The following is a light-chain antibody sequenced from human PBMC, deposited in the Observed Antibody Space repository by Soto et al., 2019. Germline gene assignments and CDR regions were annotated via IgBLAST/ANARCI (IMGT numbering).Light chain of an antibody. V-gene: IGKV3-20*01. CDR3: QQYGSSTLT. CDR2: GAS. Sequence: EIVLTQSPATLSLSPGERATLSWRASQSVSSYLAWYQQKPGQAPRLLIYGASTRATGIPDRVSGSGSGTDFTLTISRLEPEDFAVYYCQQYGSSTLTFGGGTKVDIK. CDR1: QSVSSY. J-gene: IGKJ4*01.